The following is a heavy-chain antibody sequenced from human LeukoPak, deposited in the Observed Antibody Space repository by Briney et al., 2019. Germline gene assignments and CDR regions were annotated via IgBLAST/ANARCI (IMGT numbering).Heavy chain of an antibody. CDR2: IDPSDSYT. D-gene: IGHD2-2*01. CDR3: ARRGYCSSTSCYGGYYYGMDV. CDR1: GYRFTSYW. J-gene: IGHJ6*04. V-gene: IGHV5-10-1*01. Sequence: GESLKISCKGSGYRFTSYWISWVRQMPGKGLEWMGRIDPSDSYTNYSPSFQGHVTISADKSISTAYLQWSSLKASDTAMYYCARRGYCSSTSCYGGYYYGMDVWGKGTTVTVSS.